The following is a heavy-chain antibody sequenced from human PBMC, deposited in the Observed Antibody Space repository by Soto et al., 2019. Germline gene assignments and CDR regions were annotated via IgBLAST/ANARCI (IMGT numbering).Heavy chain of an antibody. CDR1: GYTFTSYD. Sequence: ASVKISCKASGYTFTSYDINWVRQATGQGLEWMGWMIPNSGNTGYAQKFQGRVTMTRNTSISTAYMELSSLRSEDTAVYYCERGLRRSSWDYDYYYYYGMDVWGQXTTVTVSS. J-gene: IGHJ6*02. CDR3: ERGLRRSSWDYDYYYYYGMDV. CDR2: MIPNSGNT. D-gene: IGHD6-13*01. V-gene: IGHV1-8*01.